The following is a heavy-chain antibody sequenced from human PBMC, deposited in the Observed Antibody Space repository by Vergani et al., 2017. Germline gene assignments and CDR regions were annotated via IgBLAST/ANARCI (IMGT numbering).Heavy chain of an antibody. V-gene: IGHV3-23*01. CDR1: GFTFSSYA. CDR2: ISGSGGST. J-gene: IGHJ4*02. Sequence: EVQLLESGGGLVQPGGSLRLSCAASGFTFSSYALSWVRQAPGEGLEWVSAISGSGGSTYYADSVKGRFTISRDNSKNTLYLQMNSLRAEDTAVYYCAKARGDIVVVPAAPTPYFDYWGQGTLVTVSS. D-gene: IGHD2-2*01. CDR3: AKARGDIVVVPAAPTPYFDY.